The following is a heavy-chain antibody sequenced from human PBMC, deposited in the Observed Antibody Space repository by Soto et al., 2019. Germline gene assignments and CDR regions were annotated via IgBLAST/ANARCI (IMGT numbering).Heavy chain of an antibody. Sequence: GASVKVSCKASGGTFSSYAISWVRQAPGQGLEWMGGIIPIFGTAHYAQKFQGSVTINADESTSTAYMYLSSQRSECTAVYCCARRKPYHTAFELWGQGTLVTVSS. D-gene: IGHD2-2*01. CDR3: ARRKPYHTAFEL. V-gene: IGHV1-69*13. CDR1: GGTFSSYA. CDR2: IIPIFGTA. J-gene: IGHJ3*01.